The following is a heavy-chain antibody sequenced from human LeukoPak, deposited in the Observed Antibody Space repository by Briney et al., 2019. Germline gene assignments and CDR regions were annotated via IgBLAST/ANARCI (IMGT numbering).Heavy chain of an antibody. V-gene: IGHV3-33*01. CDR1: GFTFSSYG. CDR3: ARAYCSSTSCSSPFDY. CDR2: IWYDGSNK. Sequence: GRSLRLSCAASGFTFSSYGMHWVRQAPGKGLEWVAVIWYDGSNKYYADPVKGRFTISRDNSKNTLYLQMNSLRAEDTAVYYCARAYCSSTSCSSPFDYWGQGTLVTVSS. D-gene: IGHD2-2*01. J-gene: IGHJ4*02.